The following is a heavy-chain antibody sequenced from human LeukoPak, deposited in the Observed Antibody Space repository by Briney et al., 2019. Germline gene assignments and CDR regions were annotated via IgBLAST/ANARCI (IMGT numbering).Heavy chain of an antibody. D-gene: IGHD2-21*02. CDR2: IYHSGST. J-gene: IGHJ4*02. CDR1: GYAISSGYY. Sequence: SETLSLTCAVSGYAISSGYYWGWIRQPPGKGLEWIGSIYHSGSTYYNPSLKSRVTIPVDTSKNQFSLKLSSVTAADTAVYYCARAGVVVTAIPQYWGQGTLVTVSS. CDR3: ARAGVVVTAIPQY. V-gene: IGHV4-38-2*01.